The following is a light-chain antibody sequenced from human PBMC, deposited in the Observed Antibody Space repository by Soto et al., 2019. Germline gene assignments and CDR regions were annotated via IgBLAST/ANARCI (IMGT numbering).Light chain of an antibody. CDR3: QQYKSYST. CDR2: DAS. Sequence: DIQMTQSPSTLSASVGDRVTITFRASQSISTWLAWYQQKPGKAPKLLIYDASSLESGVPSRLSGSVSGTEFTLTISSLQPDDFATYYCQQYKSYSTFGQGTKVDIK. CDR1: QSISTW. V-gene: IGKV1-5*01. J-gene: IGKJ1*01.